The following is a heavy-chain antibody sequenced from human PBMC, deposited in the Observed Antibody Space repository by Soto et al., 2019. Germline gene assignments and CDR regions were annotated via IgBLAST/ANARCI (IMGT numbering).Heavy chain of an antibody. V-gene: IGHV4-59*12. CDR3: ASRYCSGGSCKGYAT. D-gene: IGHD2-15*01. CDR2: VYNSGST. J-gene: IGHJ5*02. Sequence: SETLSLTCTVSGGSISSNYWTWIRQPPGKGLEWIGYVYNSGSTNYNPSLKSRVTISVDTSKNQFSLKLSSVTAADTAVYYCASRYCSGGSCKGYATWGQGTLVTVSS. CDR1: GGSISSNY.